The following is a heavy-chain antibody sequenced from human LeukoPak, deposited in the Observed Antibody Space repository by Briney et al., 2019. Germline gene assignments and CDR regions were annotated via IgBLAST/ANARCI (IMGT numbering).Heavy chain of an antibody. CDR1: GFTFTSYA. D-gene: IGHD1-26*01. J-gene: IGHJ4*02. CDR3: AKQVVATSPFDY. V-gene: IGHV3-23*01. Sequence: GVSLRLSCAASGFTFTSYAMSWVPQAPGKGLEWVSAISGSGGSIYYADSVKGRFTISRDNSKNTLYLQMNSLRAEDTAVYYCAKQVVATSPFDYWGQGTLVTVSS. CDR2: ISGSGGSI.